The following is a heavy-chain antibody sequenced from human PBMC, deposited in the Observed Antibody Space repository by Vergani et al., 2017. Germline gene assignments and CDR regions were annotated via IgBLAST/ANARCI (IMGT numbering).Heavy chain of an antibody. CDR1: GFTFSSYG. D-gene: IGHD6-6*01. Sequence: VQLVESGGGVVQPGRSLRLSCAASGFTFSSYGMHWVRQAPGKGLEWVSSISSSSSYIYYADSVKGRFTISRDNAKNSLYLQMNSLRAEDTAVYYCARDLLSIAFDYWGQGTLVTVSS. J-gene: IGHJ4*02. V-gene: IGHV3-21*01. CDR3: ARDLLSIAFDY. CDR2: ISSSSSYI.